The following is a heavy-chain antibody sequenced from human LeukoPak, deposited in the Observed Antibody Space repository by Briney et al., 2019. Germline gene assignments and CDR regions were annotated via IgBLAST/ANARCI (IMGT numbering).Heavy chain of an antibody. CDR3: ARGSSYGRD. Sequence: GASVKVSCKASGGTFSSYAISWVRQAPGQGLEWMGWMNPNSGNTGYAQKFQGRVTMTRNTSISTAYMELSSLRSEDTAVYYCARGSSYGRDWGQGTLVTVSS. D-gene: IGHD5-18*01. CDR2: MNPNSGNT. V-gene: IGHV1-8*02. J-gene: IGHJ4*02. CDR1: GGTFSSYA.